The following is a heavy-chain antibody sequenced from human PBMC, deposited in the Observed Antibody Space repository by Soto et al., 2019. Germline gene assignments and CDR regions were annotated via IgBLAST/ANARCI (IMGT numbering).Heavy chain of an antibody. V-gene: IGHV4-38-2*01. D-gene: IGHD3-10*01. CDR2: MYHSGST. CDR1: VYSISIGYY. J-gene: IGHJ4*02. Sequence: SETLCVACAISVYSISIGYYWGWIRQPPVKGLDPIGSMYHSGSTYYNPCLKSRVTISVDTSKNQFSLKLSSVTAADTSVYYCARVTYYYGSGSYYNIFYFDYWGQGTLVTVSS. CDR3: ARVTYYYGSGSYYNIFYFDY.